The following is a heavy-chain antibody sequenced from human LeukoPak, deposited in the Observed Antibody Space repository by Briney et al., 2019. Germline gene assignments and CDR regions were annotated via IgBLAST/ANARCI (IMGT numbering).Heavy chain of an antibody. J-gene: IGHJ3*02. CDR3: ARRGSRVATIGGAFDI. V-gene: IGHV1-69*06. CDR2: IIPIFGTA. CDR1: GGTFSSNA. Sequence: SVKVSCKASGGTFSSNAISWVRQAPGQGLEWMGGIIPIFGTANYAQKFRGRVTITADKSTRTAYMELSSLRSEDTAVYYCARRGSRVATIGGAFDIWGQGTMVTVSS. D-gene: IGHD5-12*01.